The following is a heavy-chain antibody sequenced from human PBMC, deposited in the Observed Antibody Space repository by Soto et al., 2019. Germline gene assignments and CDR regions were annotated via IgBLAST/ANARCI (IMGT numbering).Heavy chain of an antibody. CDR2: IWYDGSNK. D-gene: IGHD3-9*01. Sequence: QVQLVESGGGVVLPGRSLRLSCAASGFTFSSYGMHWVRQAPGKGLEWVAVIWYDGSNKYYADSVKGRFTISRDNSKNTLYLQMNSLRAEDTAVYYCARGPYYDILTGYAMDYYYGMDVWGQGTTVTVSS. J-gene: IGHJ6*02. CDR3: ARGPYYDILTGYAMDYYYGMDV. CDR1: GFTFSSYG. V-gene: IGHV3-33*01.